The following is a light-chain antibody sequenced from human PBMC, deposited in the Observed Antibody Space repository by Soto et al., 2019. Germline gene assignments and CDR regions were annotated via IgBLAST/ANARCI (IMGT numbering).Light chain of an antibody. Sequence: AIRMTQSPSSLSASTGDRVTITCRASQGISSYLAWYQQKPGKAPKLLIYAASTLQSGVPSRFSGSGSGTDFTLTITSLQSEDFAVFYCLQYHHWPLTFGGGTKVEF. V-gene: IGKV1-8*01. CDR1: QGISSY. CDR2: AAS. CDR3: LQYHHWPLT. J-gene: IGKJ4*01.